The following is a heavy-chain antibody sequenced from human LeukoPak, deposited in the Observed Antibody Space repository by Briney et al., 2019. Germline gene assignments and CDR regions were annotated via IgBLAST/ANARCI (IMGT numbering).Heavy chain of an antibody. V-gene: IGHV4-34*01. D-gene: IGHD2-2*01. CDR1: GGSFSGYY. CDR2: INHSGST. J-gene: IGHJ6*02. CDR3: ARDRLVVPAAIGRYYYYGMDV. Sequence: SETLSLTCAVYGGSFSGYYWSWIRQPPGKGLEWIGEINHSGSTNYNPSLKSRVTISVDTSKNQFSLKLSSVTAADTAVYYCARDRLVVPAAIGRYYYYGMDVWGQGTTVTVSS.